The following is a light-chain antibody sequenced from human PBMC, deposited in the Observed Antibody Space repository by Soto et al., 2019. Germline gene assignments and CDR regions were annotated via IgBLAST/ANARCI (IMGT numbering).Light chain of an antibody. V-gene: IGLV1-40*01. Sequence: QSVLTQPPSVSGAPGQRGTISCTGSSSNIGAGYDVHWYQQLPGTAPKLLIYGNINRPSGVPDRFSGSKSGTSASLAITGLQAEDEADYFCQSYDSSLSDSRVFGGGTKLTVL. CDR3: QSYDSSLSDSRV. CDR1: SSNIGAGYD. J-gene: IGLJ2*01. CDR2: GNI.